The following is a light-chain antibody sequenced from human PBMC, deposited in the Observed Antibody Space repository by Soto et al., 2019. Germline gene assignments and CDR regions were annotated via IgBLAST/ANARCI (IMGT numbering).Light chain of an antibody. CDR1: QSVSSY. CDR3: QQRSNWPQIT. Sequence: EIVLTQSPATLSLSPGERATLSCGASQSVSSYLAWYQQKPGQAPRLLIYDASNRATGSPARFSGSGSGTDFTLTISSLEPEEFAVYYCQQRSNWPQITFGQGTRLE. V-gene: IGKV3-11*01. CDR2: DAS. J-gene: IGKJ5*01.